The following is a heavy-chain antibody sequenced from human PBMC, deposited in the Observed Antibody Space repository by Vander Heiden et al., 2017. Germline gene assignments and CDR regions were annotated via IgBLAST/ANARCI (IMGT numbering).Heavy chain of an antibody. CDR3: AKDYYPHMTFIVVVTNSLDY. CDR2: MSSDGSET. Sequence: VHPVESGGGVVQPGRSLSLSCAAFGSSFSSYVKHWVRQAAGKGLGWVAVMSSDGSETYYADSVKGRITISRDNFKNTLYLEMNSLRVEDTAVYYCAKDYYPHMTFIVVVTNSLDYWGQGTLLTVSS. J-gene: IGHJ4*02. CDR1: GSSFSSYV. V-gene: IGHV3-30*18. D-gene: IGHD3-22*01.